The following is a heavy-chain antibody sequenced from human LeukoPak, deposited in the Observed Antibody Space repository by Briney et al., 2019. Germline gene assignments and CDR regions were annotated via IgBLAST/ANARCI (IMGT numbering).Heavy chain of an antibody. D-gene: IGHD5-12*01. V-gene: IGHV4-34*01. Sequence: SETLSLTCAVYGGSFSGYYWSWIRQPPGKGLEWIGEINHSGSTNYNPSLKSRVTISVDKSKNQFSLKLSSVTAADTAVYYCAKNNEGDILDVWGKGTTVTVSS. CDR2: INHSGST. CDR1: GGSFSGYY. CDR3: AKNNEGDILDV. J-gene: IGHJ6*04.